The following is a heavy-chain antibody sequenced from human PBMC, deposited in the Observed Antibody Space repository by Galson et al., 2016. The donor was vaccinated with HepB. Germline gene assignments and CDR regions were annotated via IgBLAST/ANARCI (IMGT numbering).Heavy chain of an antibody. CDR3: ARLRYNWNYSGGSDFYYAMDV. CDR2: IYHTGNT. D-gene: IGHD1-20*01. CDR1: GGSISSADW. Sequence: SETLSLTCTLSGGSISSADWWSWVRQPPGKGLEWIGEIYHTGNTNSKRSFQSRVSMSVDKSKNQFSLKMTSVTAADTAVYYCARLRYNWNYSGGSDFYYAMDVWGRGTTVTVSS. J-gene: IGHJ6*02. V-gene: IGHV4-4*02.